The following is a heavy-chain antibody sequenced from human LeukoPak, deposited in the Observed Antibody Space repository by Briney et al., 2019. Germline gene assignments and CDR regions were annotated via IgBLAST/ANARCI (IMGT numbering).Heavy chain of an antibody. D-gene: IGHD3-3*01. CDR3: ARTNYDFWSGYSGFDY. CDR2: IYPVDSDT. Sequence: GESLKISCKGSGYSCTRYWIGWVRQMPGKGLEWMGIIYPVDSDTRYSPSCQGQVTISVDKSISTAYLQWRSLKASDTAMYYCARTNYDFWSGYSGFDYWGQGTLVTVSS. CDR1: GYSCTRYW. V-gene: IGHV5-51*01. J-gene: IGHJ4*02.